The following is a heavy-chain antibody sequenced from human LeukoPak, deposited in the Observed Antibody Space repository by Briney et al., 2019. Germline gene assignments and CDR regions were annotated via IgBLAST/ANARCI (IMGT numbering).Heavy chain of an antibody. CDR2: ISAYNGNT. V-gene: IGHV1-18*01. CDR3: ASTYCSGGSCYSGMDV. J-gene: IGHJ6*02. Sequence: ASVKVTCKASGYTFTSYGISWVRQAPGQGLEWMGWISAYNGNTNYAQKLQGRVTMTTDTSTSTAYMELRSLRSDDTAVYCCASTYCSGGSCYSGMDVWGQGTTVSVSS. D-gene: IGHD2-15*01. CDR1: GYTFTSYG.